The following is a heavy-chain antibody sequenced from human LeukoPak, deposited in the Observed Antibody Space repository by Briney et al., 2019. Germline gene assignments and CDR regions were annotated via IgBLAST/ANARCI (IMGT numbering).Heavy chain of an antibody. Sequence: GSLRLSCSASGFTFTTYAMTWVRQAPGKGLEWVSVISGSGGTTFYADSVKGRFTISRDNSRSTLYLQMNSPRAEDTAIYYCAKGTLQQFDYWGQGTLVTVSS. CDR2: ISGSGGTT. V-gene: IGHV3-23*01. CDR3: AKGTLQQFDY. J-gene: IGHJ4*02. D-gene: IGHD1-1*01. CDR1: GFTFTTYA.